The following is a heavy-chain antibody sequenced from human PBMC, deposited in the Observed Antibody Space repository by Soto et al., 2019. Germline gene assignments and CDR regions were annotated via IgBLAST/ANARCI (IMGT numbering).Heavy chain of an antibody. J-gene: IGHJ4*02. CDR2: ISYDGSYK. CDR1: GFTFRSCC. D-gene: IGHD6-6*01. V-gene: IGHV3-30*18. CDR3: AKDRPFEY. Sequence: PGGSLILSCAASGFTFRSCCMHWVRQAPGKGLEWMALISYDGSYKYYADSVKGRFTISRDNSKNTVYLEMNSLRGEDTAVYYCAKDRPFEYWGQGTLVTVSS.